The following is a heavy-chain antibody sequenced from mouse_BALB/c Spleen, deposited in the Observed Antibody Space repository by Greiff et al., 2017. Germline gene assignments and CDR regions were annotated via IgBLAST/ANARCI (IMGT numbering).Heavy chain of an antibody. V-gene: IGHV2-9*02. CDR2: IWAGGST. CDR3: ARDRGSWYDGCWFAY. J-gene: IGHJ3*01. D-gene: IGHD2-14*01. CDR1: GFSLTSYG. Sequence: VKLVESGPGLVAPSQSLSITCTVSGFSLTSYGVHWVRQPPGKGLEWLGVIWAGGSTNYNSAFMSRLSISKDNSKSQVFLKMNSLQTDDTAMYYCARDRGSWYDGCWFAYWGQGTLVTVSA.